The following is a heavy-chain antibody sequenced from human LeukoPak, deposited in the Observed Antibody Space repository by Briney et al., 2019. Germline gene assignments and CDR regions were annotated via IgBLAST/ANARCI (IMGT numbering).Heavy chain of an antibody. V-gene: IGHV3-30-3*01. CDR3: ARDLESYNSGGYYLRY. Sequence: GGSLRLSCAASGFTFSNYPMYWVRQAPGKGLEWVATISYDGSNNYYADSVKGRFTISRDNAKNSLYLQMNSLRAEDTAVYYCARDLESYNSGGYYLRYWGQGALVTVSS. D-gene: IGHD3-22*01. CDR2: ISYDGSNN. CDR1: GFTFSNYP. J-gene: IGHJ4*02.